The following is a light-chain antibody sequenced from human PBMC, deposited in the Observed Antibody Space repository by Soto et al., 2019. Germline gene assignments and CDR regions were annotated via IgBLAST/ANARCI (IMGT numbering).Light chain of an antibody. CDR1: SSDVGGYNY. CDR3: ISYAGTCKPA. CDR2: DVN. Sequence: QSALTQPPSASGSPGQSVAISCSGTSSDVGGYNYVSWYQQNPGKAPKLMIYDVNKRPSGVPDRFSGSKSGNTASLTVSGLQAEEEADSYCISYAGTCKPAFGGGTNLTVL. V-gene: IGLV2-8*01. J-gene: IGLJ2*01.